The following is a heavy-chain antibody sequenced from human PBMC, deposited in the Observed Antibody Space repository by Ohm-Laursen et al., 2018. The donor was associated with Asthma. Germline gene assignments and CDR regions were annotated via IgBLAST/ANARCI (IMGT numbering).Heavy chain of an antibody. D-gene: IGHD4-23*01. CDR2: IYDSGMT. Sequence: TLSLTCTLSGGSISRGGHYWNWTRQEPGKGLEWIGNIYDSGMTYYKASLKSRITISVDSSKNQLSLKLTSVTAADTAVYYCARGVDYGGNHLDSWGQGTLVTVSA. V-gene: IGHV4-31*03. J-gene: IGHJ4*02. CDR3: ARGVDYGGNHLDS. CDR1: GGSISRGGHY.